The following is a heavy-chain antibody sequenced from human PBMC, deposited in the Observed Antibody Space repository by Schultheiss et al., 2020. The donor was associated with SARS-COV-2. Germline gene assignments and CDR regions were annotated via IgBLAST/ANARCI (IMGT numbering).Heavy chain of an antibody. CDR2: ISTHNGKT. CDR3: ARVWRVGATPPSDY. Sequence: ASVKVSCKASGYTFSSYAISWVRQAPGQGLEWMGWISTHNGKTNYAQKFQGRVSMRRDTATTTAYMELRSLRFDDTAIYYCARVWRVGATPPSDYWGQGTLVTVSS. V-gene: IGHV1-18*01. J-gene: IGHJ4*02. D-gene: IGHD1-26*01. CDR1: GYTFSSYA.